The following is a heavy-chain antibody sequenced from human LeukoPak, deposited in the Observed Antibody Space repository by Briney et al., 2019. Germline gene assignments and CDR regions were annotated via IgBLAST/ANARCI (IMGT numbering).Heavy chain of an antibody. CDR3: ARDEVRFLEWGAHYGVDV. J-gene: IGHJ6*02. D-gene: IGHD3-3*01. CDR2: IWYDGSNK. V-gene: IGHV3-33*08. Sequence: PGGSLRLSCAASGFTFSSYGMHWVRQAPGKGLEWVAVIWYDGSNKYYADSVKGRFTISRDNSKNTLYLQMNSLRAEDTAVYYCARDEVRFLEWGAHYGVDVWGQGTTVTVSS. CDR1: GFTFSSYG.